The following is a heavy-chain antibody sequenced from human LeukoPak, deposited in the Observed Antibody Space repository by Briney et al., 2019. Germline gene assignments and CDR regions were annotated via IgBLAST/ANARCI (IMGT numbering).Heavy chain of an antibody. V-gene: IGHV4-39*07. Sequence: PSETLSLTCTVSGDSISSSSYYWGWIRQPPGMGLEWIGTIYYRGNTYYNPSLKSRVTISVDTSRNQFSLNLSSVTAADTAVYYCARAWFGESAYTFDYWGQGTLVTVSS. J-gene: IGHJ4*02. CDR2: IYYRGNT. CDR3: ARAWFGESAYTFDY. CDR1: GDSISSSSYY. D-gene: IGHD3-10*01.